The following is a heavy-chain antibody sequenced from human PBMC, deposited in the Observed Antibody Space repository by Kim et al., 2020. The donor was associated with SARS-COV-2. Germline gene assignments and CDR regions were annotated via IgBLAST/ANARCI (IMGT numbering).Heavy chain of an antibody. J-gene: IGHJ4*02. CDR2: ISSSSSYT. V-gene: IGHV3-11*03. Sequence: GGSLRLSCAASGFTFSDYYMSWIRQAPGKGLEWVSYISSSSSYTNYADSVKGRFTISRDNAKNSLYLQMNSLRAEDTAVYYCASGYYDSSGYYSPYYFDYWGQGTLVTVSS. CDR3: ASGYYDSSGYYSPYYFDY. D-gene: IGHD3-22*01. CDR1: GFTFSDYY.